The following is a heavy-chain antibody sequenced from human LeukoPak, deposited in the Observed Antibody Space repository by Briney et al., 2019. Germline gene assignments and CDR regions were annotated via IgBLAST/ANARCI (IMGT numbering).Heavy chain of an antibody. CDR2: IYYSGST. J-gene: IGHJ3*02. CDR3: ARDHYDYVWGSYRLGAFDI. CDR1: GGSISSSSYY. D-gene: IGHD3-16*02. V-gene: IGHV4-39*07. Sequence: PSETLSLTCTVSGGSISSSSYYWGWIRQPPGKGLEWIGSIYYSGSTNYNPSLKSRVTISVDTSKNQFSLNLSSVTAADTAVYYCARDHYDYVWGSYRLGAFDIWGQGTMVTVSS.